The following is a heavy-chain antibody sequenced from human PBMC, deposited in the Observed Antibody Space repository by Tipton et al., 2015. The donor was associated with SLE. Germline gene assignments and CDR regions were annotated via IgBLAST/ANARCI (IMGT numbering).Heavy chain of an antibody. V-gene: IGHV6-1*01. J-gene: IGHJ4*02. Sequence: GLVKPSQTLSLTCAISGDSVSSHSAAWNWIRQSPSRGLEWLGRTYYRSKWYNDYPVSVKSRITINPDTSKNQFSLQLSSVTAADTAVYYCVSETPRDGYKFFHWGQGTLVTVSS. D-gene: IGHD5-24*01. CDR2: TYYRSKWYN. CDR3: VSETPRDGYKFFH. CDR1: GDSVSSHSAA.